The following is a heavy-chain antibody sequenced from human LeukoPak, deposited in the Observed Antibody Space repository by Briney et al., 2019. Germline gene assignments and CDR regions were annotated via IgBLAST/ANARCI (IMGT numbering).Heavy chain of an antibody. CDR2: ISTDSTYT. CDR3: AKGEGYCGGGTCYRYFDS. Sequence: GGSLRLSCAASGFTFSSYPMSWVRQAPGKGLEWVSIISTDSTYTFYAHSVKGRFTISRDNSKDTLYLQMSSLRVEDTAVYFCAKGEGYCGGGTCYRYFDSWGQGPLVTVSS. CDR1: GFTFSSYP. V-gene: IGHV3-23*01. J-gene: IGHJ4*02. D-gene: IGHD2-15*01.